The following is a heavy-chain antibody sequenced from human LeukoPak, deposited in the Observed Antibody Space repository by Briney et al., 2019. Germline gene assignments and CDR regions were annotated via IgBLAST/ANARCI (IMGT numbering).Heavy chain of an antibody. Sequence: GGSLRLSCAASGFTFSNYGMNWVRQAPGKGLEWVSCISSSSSYIYYADSVKGRFTISRDNAKNSLNLQMNSLRAEDTAVYFCAREIVMGPSRYFDYWGQGTLVTVSS. J-gene: IGHJ4*02. CDR2: ISSSSSYI. CDR1: GFTFSNYG. V-gene: IGHV3-21*01. D-gene: IGHD2-21*01. CDR3: AREIVMGPSRYFDY.